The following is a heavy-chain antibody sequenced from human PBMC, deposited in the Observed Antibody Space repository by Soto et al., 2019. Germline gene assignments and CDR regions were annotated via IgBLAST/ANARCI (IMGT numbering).Heavy chain of an antibody. D-gene: IGHD2-2*01. Sequence: VASVKVSCKASGGTFSSYAISWVRQAPGQGLEWMGGIIPIFGTANYAQKFQGRVTITADKSTSTAYMELSSLRSEDTAVYYCARGRITYCSSTSCHDYYYYGMDVWGHGTTVTVSS. J-gene: IGHJ6*02. CDR2: IIPIFGTA. V-gene: IGHV1-69*06. CDR3: ARGRITYCSSTSCHDYYYYGMDV. CDR1: GGTFSSYA.